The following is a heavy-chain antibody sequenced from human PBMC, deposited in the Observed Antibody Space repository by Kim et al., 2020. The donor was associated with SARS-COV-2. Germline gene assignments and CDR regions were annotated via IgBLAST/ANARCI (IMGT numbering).Heavy chain of an antibody. Sequence: GGSLRLSCAASGFTFSSYAMSWVRQAPGKGLEWVSAISGSGGSTYYADSVKGRFTISRDNSKNTLYMQMNSLRGEDTAVYYCAKGRVIVVVPAARRDYYYGMDLWGQGTTVTVSS. D-gene: IGHD2-2*01. CDR3: AKGRVIVVVPAARRDYYYGMDL. CDR2: ISGSGGST. J-gene: IGHJ6*02. CDR1: GFTFSSYA. V-gene: IGHV3-23*01.